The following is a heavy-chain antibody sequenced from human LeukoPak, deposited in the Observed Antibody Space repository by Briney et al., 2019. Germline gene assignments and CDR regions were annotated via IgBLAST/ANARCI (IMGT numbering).Heavy chain of an antibody. D-gene: IGHD5-24*01. CDR3: ANSDGYNHPIDY. CDR2: INPNSGGT. CDR1: GHTFTGYY. Sequence: ASVKVSCKTSGHTFTGYYMHWVRQAPGQGLEWMGWINPNSGGTNYAQKFQGRVTMTRDTSINTYYMELSRLRSDDTAVYYCANSDGYNHPIDYWGQGTLVTVSS. J-gene: IGHJ4*02. V-gene: IGHV1-2*02.